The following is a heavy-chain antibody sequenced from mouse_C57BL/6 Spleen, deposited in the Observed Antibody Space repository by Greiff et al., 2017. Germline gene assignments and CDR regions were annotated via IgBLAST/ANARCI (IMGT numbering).Heavy chain of an antibody. CDR3: VRDLYGSSSAWFAY. CDR2: IRSKSSNYAT. Sequence: EVQRVESGGGLVQPKGSLKLSCAASGFTFNTYAMHWVRQAPGKGLEWVARIRSKSSNYATYYADSVKDRFTISRDDSQSMLYLQMNNLKTEDTAMYYCVRDLYGSSSAWFAYWGQGTLVTVSA. D-gene: IGHD1-1*01. V-gene: IGHV10-3*01. CDR1: GFTFNTYA. J-gene: IGHJ3*01.